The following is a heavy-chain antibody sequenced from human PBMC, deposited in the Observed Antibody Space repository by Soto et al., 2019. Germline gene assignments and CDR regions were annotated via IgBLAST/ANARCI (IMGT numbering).Heavy chain of an antibody. CDR2: IYYSGST. CDR3: ARGVREGGWPNPKVDY. D-gene: IGHD6-19*01. CDR1: GGSISSGGYY. Sequence: PSETLSLTCTVSGGSISSGGYYWSWIRQHPGKGLEWIGYIYYSGSTYYNPSLKSRVTISVDTSKNQFSLKLSSVTAADTAVYYCARGVREGGWPNPKVDYRGQGTLVTVSS. J-gene: IGHJ4*02. V-gene: IGHV4-31*03.